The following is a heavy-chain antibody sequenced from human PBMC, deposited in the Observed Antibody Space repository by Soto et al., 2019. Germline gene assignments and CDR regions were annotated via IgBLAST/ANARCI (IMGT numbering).Heavy chain of an antibody. CDR2: IIHILGIE. V-gene: IGHV1-69*04. Sequence: QVQLVQSGAGVKKPGSSVKVSCKASGGTFSSYTINWVRQAPGQGLEWMGRIIHILGIENYAQNFQGRVTITTDKSTRKAYTELSSLGTEEPAVYDCAREDIVEVPAAGLMTYCGMDVWGQGTTVTVSS. J-gene: IGHJ6*01. CDR1: GGTFSSYT. D-gene: IGHD2-2*01. CDR3: AREDIVEVPAAGLMTYCGMDV.